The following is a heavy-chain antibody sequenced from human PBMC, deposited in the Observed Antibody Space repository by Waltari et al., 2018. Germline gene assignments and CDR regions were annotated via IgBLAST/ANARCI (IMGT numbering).Heavy chain of an antibody. Sequence: EVQLLESGGGLIEPGGSLRLSCVASGFSFSTYEMSWVRQAPGKGLEWVSVWDKLDNLHYGSSVKGRFTISRDNSRNTLYLELNNLRVEDTAKYFCVKGGWLDDWGQGTLVTVSS. D-gene: IGHD6-19*01. CDR2: WDKLDNL. J-gene: IGHJ4*02. CDR3: VKGGWLDD. CDR1: GFSFSTYE. V-gene: IGHV3-23*03.